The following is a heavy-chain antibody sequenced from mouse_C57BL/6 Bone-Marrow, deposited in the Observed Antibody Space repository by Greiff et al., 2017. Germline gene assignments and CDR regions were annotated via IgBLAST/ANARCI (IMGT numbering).Heavy chain of an antibody. J-gene: IGHJ4*01. D-gene: IGHD1-1*01. Sequence: QVQLQQSGPGLVQPSQSLSITCTVSGFSLTSYGVHWVRQSPGQGLEWLGVIWSGGGTDYNAAFMSRLSITKDNSKSQVFFKMNSLQADDTAIYYCAKKGGYYGNYYAMDYWGQGTSVTVSS. CDR3: AKKGGYYGNYYAMDY. CDR1: GFSLTSYG. V-gene: IGHV2-5*01. CDR2: IWSGGGT.